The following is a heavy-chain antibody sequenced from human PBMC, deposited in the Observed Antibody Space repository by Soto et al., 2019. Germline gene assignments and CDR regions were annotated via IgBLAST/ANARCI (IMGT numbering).Heavy chain of an antibody. D-gene: IGHD2-2*01. CDR3: ARGASPSWPWYFDS. CDR1: GFTFSSNT. CDR2: VSGGGGRT. V-gene: IGHV3-23*01. J-gene: IGHJ4*01. Sequence: EVQLLESGGSLVQPGASLRLSCEASGFTFSSNTMTWVRQAPGKGLEWVSGVSGGGGRTYHADSVKGRFTISRDNFRNMVYLQMNSLRAEDTAIYYCARGASPSWPWYFDSWGHGTLVTVSS.